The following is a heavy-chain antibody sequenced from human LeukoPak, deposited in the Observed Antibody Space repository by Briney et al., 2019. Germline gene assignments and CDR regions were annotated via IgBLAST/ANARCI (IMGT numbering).Heavy chain of an antibody. CDR1: GDSISSGDYY. J-gene: IGHJ4*02. CDR3: AREDCGGDCYSSY. D-gene: IGHD2-21*02. CDR2: ISSSGST. V-gene: IGHV4-61*02. Sequence: SETLSLTCTVSGDSISSGDYYWSWIRQPAGKGLKWIGRISSSGSTNYNPSLKSRVTISVDTSKNQFSLKLSSVTAADTAVYYCAREDCGGDCYSSYWGQGTLVTVSS.